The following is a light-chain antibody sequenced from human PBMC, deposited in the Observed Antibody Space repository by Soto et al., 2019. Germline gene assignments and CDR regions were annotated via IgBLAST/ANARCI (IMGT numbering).Light chain of an antibody. CDR1: ESVSSN. Sequence: EIVLTQSLATLSVSPGESATLSCLASESVSSNLAWYQQRPGQAPRLVIYGASTRATGIPARFSGGGSGTEFTLTISSLQSEDFAVYYCQQYNSWPPITFGQGTRLEIK. CDR2: GAS. J-gene: IGKJ5*01. V-gene: IGKV3-15*01. CDR3: QQYNSWPPIT.